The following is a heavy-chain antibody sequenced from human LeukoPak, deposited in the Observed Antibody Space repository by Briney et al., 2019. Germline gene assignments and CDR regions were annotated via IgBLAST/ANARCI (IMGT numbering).Heavy chain of an antibody. J-gene: IGHJ3*02. CDR1: GFTFSSYG. CDR2: IRYDGSNK. V-gene: IGHV3-30*02. D-gene: IGHD3-22*01. CDR3: ARVPNYYDSSGYYQGVDAFDI. Sequence: GGSLRLSCAASGFTFSSYGMHWVRQAPGKGLDWVAFIRYDGSNKYYADSVKGRFTISRDNSKNTLCLQMNSLRAEDTAVYYCARVPNYYDSSGYYQGVDAFDIWGQGTMVTVFS.